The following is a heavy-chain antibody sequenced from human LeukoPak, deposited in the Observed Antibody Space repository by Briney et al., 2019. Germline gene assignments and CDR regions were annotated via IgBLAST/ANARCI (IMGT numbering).Heavy chain of an antibody. CDR3: ARVQGGWYYFDY. V-gene: IGHV3-48*03. J-gene: IGHJ4*02. D-gene: IGHD2-15*01. CDR1: GFTFSSYG. Sequence: GGSLRLSCAASGFTFSSYGMNWVRQAPGKGPEWISYISRSGATIYYADSVKGRFTISRDNAKNSLYLQMNSLRADDTAVYYCARVQGGWYYFDYWGQGTLVTVSS. CDR2: ISRSGATI.